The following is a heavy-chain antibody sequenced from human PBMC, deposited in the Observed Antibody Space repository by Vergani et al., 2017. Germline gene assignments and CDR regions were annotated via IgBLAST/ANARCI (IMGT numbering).Heavy chain of an antibody. CDR2: IYTSGST. CDR1: GGSISSYY. D-gene: IGHD3-3*01. Sequence: QVQLQESGPGLVKPSETLSLTCTVSGGSISSYYWSWIRQPAGKGLEWIGRIYTSGSTNYNPSLKSRVTMSVDTSKNQFSLKLSSVTAADTAVYYCAGETRLLEWLSFDYWSQGSLVTVSS. CDR3: AGETRLLEWLSFDY. J-gene: IGHJ4*02. V-gene: IGHV4-4*07.